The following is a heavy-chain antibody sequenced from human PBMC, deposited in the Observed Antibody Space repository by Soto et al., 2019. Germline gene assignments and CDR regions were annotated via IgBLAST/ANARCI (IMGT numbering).Heavy chain of an antibody. CDR3: ARAADYYDSTTAPHYYYGMDV. Sequence: GASVKVSCKASGGTFSSYAISWVRQAPGQGLEWMGGIIPIFGTANYAQKFQGRVTITADESTSTAYMELSSLRSEDTAVYYCARAADYYDSTTAPHYYYGMDVWGQGTTVTVSS. D-gene: IGHD3-22*01. V-gene: IGHV1-69*13. CDR2: IIPIFGTA. J-gene: IGHJ6*02. CDR1: GGTFSSYA.